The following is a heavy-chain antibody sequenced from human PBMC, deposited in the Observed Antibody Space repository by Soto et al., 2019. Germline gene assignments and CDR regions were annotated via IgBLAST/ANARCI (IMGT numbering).Heavy chain of an antibody. CDR1: GFTFSSYA. CDR2: ISFSGVNR. Sequence: EVQLLESGGGLVQPGGSLRLSCAASGFTFSSYAMNWVRQAPGKGLEWVSTISFSGVNRHYADSVKGRFTISRDNSKNTLYVQMNSLGAEDTAIYYCAKVGSGSYSAHSWGQGTLVTVSS. D-gene: IGHD3-10*01. CDR3: AKVGSGSYSAHS. J-gene: IGHJ4*02. V-gene: IGHV3-23*01.